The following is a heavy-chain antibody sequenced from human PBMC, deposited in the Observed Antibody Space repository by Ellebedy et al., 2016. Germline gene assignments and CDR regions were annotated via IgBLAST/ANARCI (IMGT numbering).Heavy chain of an antibody. V-gene: IGHV4-59*12. D-gene: IGHD3-22*01. Sequence: SETLSLXCNVSAASFTSYYWSWIRQPPGKGLEWIGHISYSGSTDYNPSLKSRVTTSLDMSKNQFSLRLTSVTAADTAVYWCARGPQSRGYSAGGGYFDYWGQGTLVTGSS. CDR2: ISYSGST. J-gene: IGHJ4*02. CDR1: AASFTSYY. CDR3: ARGPQSRGYSAGGGYFDY.